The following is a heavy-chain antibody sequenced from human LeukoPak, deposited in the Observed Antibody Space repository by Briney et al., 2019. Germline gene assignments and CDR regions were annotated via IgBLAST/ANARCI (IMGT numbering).Heavy chain of an antibody. D-gene: IGHD2-15*01. CDR3: ARDVLICSGGSCYLGWFDP. V-gene: IGHV4-59*01. CDR1: GGSISSYY. J-gene: IGHJ5*02. CDR2: IYYSGST. Sequence: SETLSLTCTVSGGSISSYYWSWIRQPPGKGLEWIGYIYYSGSTNYNPSLKSRVTISVDTSKNQFSLKLSSVTAADTAVYYRARDVLICSGGSCYLGWFDPWGQGTLVTVSS.